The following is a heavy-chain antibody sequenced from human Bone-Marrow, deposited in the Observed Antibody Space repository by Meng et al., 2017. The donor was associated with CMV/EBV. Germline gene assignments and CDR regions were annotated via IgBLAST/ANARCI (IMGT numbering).Heavy chain of an antibody. CDR1: GGSISSSSYY. CDR3: ARGHLGYCSSTSCAPWWFDP. D-gene: IGHD2-2*01. V-gene: IGHV4-31*03. CDR2: IYYSGST. Sequence: SETLSLTCTVSGGSISSSSYYWGWIRQPPGKGLEWIGYIYYSGSTYYNPSLKSRVTISVDTSKNQFSLKLSSVTAADTAVYYCARGHLGYCSSTSCAPWWFDPWGQGTLVTVSS. J-gene: IGHJ5*02.